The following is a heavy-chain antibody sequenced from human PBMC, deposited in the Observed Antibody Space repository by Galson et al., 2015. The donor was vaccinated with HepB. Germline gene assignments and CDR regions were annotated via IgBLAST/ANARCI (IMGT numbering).Heavy chain of an antibody. CDR1: GGTFSGYT. J-gene: IGHJ5*02. V-gene: IGHV1-69*04. CDR2: IIPILGIA. CDR3: AREVGYVVVTAHEMGWFDP. D-gene: IGHD2-21*02. Sequence: SVKVSCKASGGTFSGYTISWVRQAPGQGLEWMGRIIPILGIANYAQKFQGRVTITADKSTSTAYMELSSLRSEDTAVYYCAREVGYVVVTAHEMGWFDPWGQGTLVTVSS.